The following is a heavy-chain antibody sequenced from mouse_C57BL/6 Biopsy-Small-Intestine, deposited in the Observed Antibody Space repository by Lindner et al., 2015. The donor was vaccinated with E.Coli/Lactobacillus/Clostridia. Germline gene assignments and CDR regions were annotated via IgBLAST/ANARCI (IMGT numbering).Heavy chain of an antibody. V-gene: IGHV1-82*01. J-gene: IGHJ1*03. Sequence: VQLQESGPDLVKPGASVKISCKASGYAFSSSWMNWVKQRPGKGLEWIGRIYPGDGDTNYNGKFKGKATLTADKSSSTAYMQLSSLTSEDSAVYFCARSGHGYFGYFDVWGTGTTVTVSS. CDR2: IYPGDGDT. CDR3: ARSGHGYFGYFDV. D-gene: IGHD2-3*01. CDR1: GYAFSSSW.